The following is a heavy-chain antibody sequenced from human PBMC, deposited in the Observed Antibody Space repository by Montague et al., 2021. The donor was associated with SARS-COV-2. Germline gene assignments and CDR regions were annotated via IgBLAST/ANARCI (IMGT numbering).Heavy chain of an antibody. Sequence: CAISGDSVSSNSATWNWVRQSPSRGLEWLGRTYYRSKWYNDYAVSVRGRVTINPDTSKNQFSLQPNSVTPEDTAIYYCTSGREGNYNVIDVWGQGTTVTVSS. D-gene: IGHD1-1*01. CDR1: GDSVSSNSAT. J-gene: IGHJ6*02. V-gene: IGHV6-1*01. CDR3: TSGREGNYNVIDV. CDR2: TYYRSKWYN.